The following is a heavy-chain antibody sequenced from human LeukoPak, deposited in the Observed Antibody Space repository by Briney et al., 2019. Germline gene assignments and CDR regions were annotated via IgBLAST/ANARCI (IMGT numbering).Heavy chain of an antibody. V-gene: IGHV4-59*01. J-gene: IGHJ3*02. CDR1: GGSISSYY. D-gene: IGHD3-22*01. Sequence: PSETLSLTCTVSGGSISSYYWSWIRQPPGKGLEWIGYIYYSGSTNYNPSLKSRVTISVDTSKNQFSLKLSSVTAAGTAVYYCARVLSSGYQYAFDIWGQGTMVTVSS. CDR3: ARVLSSGYQYAFDI. CDR2: IYYSGST.